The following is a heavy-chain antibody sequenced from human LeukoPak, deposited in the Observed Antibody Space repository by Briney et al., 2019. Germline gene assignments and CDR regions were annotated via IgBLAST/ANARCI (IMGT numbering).Heavy chain of an antibody. J-gene: IGHJ6*03. CDR1: GFSFSNFG. D-gene: IGHD5-24*01. CDR3: ARDPLRWLQNNYYYYYMDV. Sequence: PGGSLRLSCAASGFSFSNFGMTWVRQAPGKGLEWVSYISSTSRTIYYADSVKGRFTLSRDNAKNSVYLQMNSLRDEDTAVYFCARDPLRWLQNNYYYYYMDVWGKGTTVTVSS. V-gene: IGHV3-48*02. CDR2: ISSTSRTI.